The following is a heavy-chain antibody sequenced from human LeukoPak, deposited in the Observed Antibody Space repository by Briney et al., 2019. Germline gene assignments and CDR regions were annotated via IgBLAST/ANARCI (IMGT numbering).Heavy chain of an antibody. Sequence: GGSLRLSCAASGFTFSSYSMNWVRQAPGKGLEWVSSISSSSSYIYYADPVKGRFTISRDNAKNSLYLQMNSLRAEDTAVYYCARDSYCGGDCYSSPIDYWGQGTLVTVSS. CDR2: ISSSSSYI. J-gene: IGHJ4*02. V-gene: IGHV3-21*01. D-gene: IGHD2-21*01. CDR1: GFTFSSYS. CDR3: ARDSYCGGDCYSSPIDY.